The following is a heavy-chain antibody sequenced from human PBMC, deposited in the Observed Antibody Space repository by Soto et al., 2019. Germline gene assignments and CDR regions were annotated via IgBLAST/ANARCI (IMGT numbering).Heavy chain of an antibody. D-gene: IGHD2-21*02. J-gene: IGHJ5*02. CDR2: IYYSGST. CDR3: ARGVVVTADPRFDP. CDR1: GGSISSGDYY. Sequence: LCGGSISSGDYYWSWIRQPPGKGLEWIGYIYYSGSTYYNPSLKSRVTISVDTSKNQFSLKLSSVTAADTAVYYCARGVVVTADPRFDPWGQGTLVTVSS. V-gene: IGHV4-30-4*01.